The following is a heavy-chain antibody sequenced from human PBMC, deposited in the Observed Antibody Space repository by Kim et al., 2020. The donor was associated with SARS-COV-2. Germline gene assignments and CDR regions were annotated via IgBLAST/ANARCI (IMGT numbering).Heavy chain of an antibody. V-gene: IGHV3-33*01. J-gene: IGHJ6*02. Sequence: YDADCVKGRFTSSRDNSKNTLYLLMNSLRAEDTAVYYCASRGYYYYGMDVWGQGTTVTVSS. CDR3: ASRGYYYYGMDV.